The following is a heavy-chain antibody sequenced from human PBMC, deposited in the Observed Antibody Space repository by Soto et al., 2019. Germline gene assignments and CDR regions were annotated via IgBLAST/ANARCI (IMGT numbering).Heavy chain of an antibody. Sequence: EVQLLESGGGLVQPGGSLRLSCAACGFTFSSCGMNSGRQAPGKGLELVSAISGGGGTTYYADSLKGRFIISRNNSKNTLYLQVSSLRAEDTAIYYCSRGWHSCHYWGQGTIITVSS. CDR3: SRGWHSCHY. D-gene: IGHD6-19*01. CDR1: GFTFSSCG. V-gene: IGHV3-23*01. CDR2: ISGGGGTT. J-gene: IGHJ4*02.